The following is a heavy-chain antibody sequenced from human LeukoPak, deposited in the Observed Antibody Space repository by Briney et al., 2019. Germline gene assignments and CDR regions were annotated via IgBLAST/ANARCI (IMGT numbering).Heavy chain of an antibody. D-gene: IGHD1-7*01. V-gene: IGHV4-38-2*02. J-gene: IGHJ4*02. CDR3: ARLYGNYQNYFDY. CDR2: IYHSGST. Sequence: SETLALTCTVSGYSISSGYYWGWIRQPPGKGLEWIGSIYHSGSTYYNPSLKSRVTISVDTSKNQFSLKLRSVTAADTAVYYCARLYGNYQNYFDYWGQGTLVTVSS. CDR1: GYSISSGYY.